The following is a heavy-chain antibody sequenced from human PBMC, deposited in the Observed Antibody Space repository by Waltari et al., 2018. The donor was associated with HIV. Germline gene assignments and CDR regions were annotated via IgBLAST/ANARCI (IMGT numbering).Heavy chain of an antibody. Sequence: QVQLVQSGAEVKKPGASVKVSCKVSGYTLTELSMHWVRQAPGKGLEWMGGFDPEDGETIYEQKFQGRVTMTEDTSTDTAYMELSSLRSEDTAVYYCATGPFLRHIVVVTALPDYWGQGTLVTVSS. D-gene: IGHD2-21*02. CDR1: GYTLTELS. V-gene: IGHV1-24*01. CDR2: FDPEDGET. CDR3: ATGPFLRHIVVVTALPDY. J-gene: IGHJ4*02.